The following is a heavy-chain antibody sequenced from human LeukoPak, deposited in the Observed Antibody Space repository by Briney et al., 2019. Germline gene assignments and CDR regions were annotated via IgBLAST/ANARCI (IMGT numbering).Heavy chain of an antibody. Sequence: PGRSLRLSCAASGVTFSSYGMHWVRQAPGKGLEWVAVISYDGSNKYYADSVKGRFTISRDNSKNTLYLQMNSLRAEDTAVYYCAKDPSWELLFYFDYWGQGTLVTVSS. CDR2: ISYDGSNK. D-gene: IGHD1-26*01. CDR1: GVTFSSYG. CDR3: AKDPSWELLFYFDY. J-gene: IGHJ4*02. V-gene: IGHV3-30*18.